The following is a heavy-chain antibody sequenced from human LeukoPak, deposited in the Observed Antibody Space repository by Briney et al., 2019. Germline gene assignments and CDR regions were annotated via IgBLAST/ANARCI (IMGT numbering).Heavy chain of an antibody. V-gene: IGHV4-61*02. CDR3: ARDPFSWLTDY. D-gene: IGHD6-19*01. Sequence: SETLSLTCTVSGGSISSGSYYWSWIRQPAGKGLEWIGRIYTSGSTNYNPSLKSRVTISVDTSKNQFSLKLSSVTAADTAVYYCARDPFSWLTDYWGQGTLVTVSS. J-gene: IGHJ4*02. CDR2: IYTSGST. CDR1: GGSISSGSYY.